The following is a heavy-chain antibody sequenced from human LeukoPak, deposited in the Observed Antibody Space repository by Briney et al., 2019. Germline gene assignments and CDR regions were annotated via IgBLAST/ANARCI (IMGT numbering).Heavy chain of an antibody. J-gene: IGHJ4*02. CDR1: GFTFSSYA. CDR3: ASLQGSGGYY. D-gene: IGHD3-10*01. Sequence: QTGGALRLSCAASGFTFSSYAMSWVPQALGKGLEWVSPISGSGGSTYYADSVKGPFTISRDNSKNTLNLQMNSLRAEDTAVYDSASLQGSGGYYCGQGELVTVSS. V-gene: IGHV3-23*01. CDR2: ISGSGGST.